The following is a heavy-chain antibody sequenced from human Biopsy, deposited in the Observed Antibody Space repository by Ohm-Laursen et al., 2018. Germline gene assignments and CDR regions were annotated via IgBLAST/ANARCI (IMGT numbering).Heavy chain of an antibody. CDR1: GYTFTSYG. CDR3: AREYSSGWYEGRACDY. J-gene: IGHJ4*02. D-gene: IGHD6-19*01. CDR2: ISAYNGNT. V-gene: IGHV1-18*01. Sequence: VSSVKVSCKVSGYTFTSYGISWVRQAPGQGLEWMGWISAYNGNTNYAQKLQGRVTMTTDTSTSTAYMELRSLRSDDTAVYYCAREYSSGWYEGRACDYWGQGTLVTVSS.